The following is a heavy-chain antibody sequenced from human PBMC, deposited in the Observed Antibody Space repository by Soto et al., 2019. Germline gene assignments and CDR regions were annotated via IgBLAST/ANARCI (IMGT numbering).Heavy chain of an antibody. CDR3: ARGVGSGSYYNQYNWFDP. CDR1: GYTFTNYG. Sequence: ASVKVSCKASGYTFTNYGISWVRQAPGQGLEWMGWINVYNGNTKYALKVQGRVTMTTDTSTSTAYMELRSLRSDDTAVYYCARGVGSGSYYNQYNWFDPWGQGTLVTVSS. V-gene: IGHV1-18*01. D-gene: IGHD3-10*01. CDR2: INVYNGNT. J-gene: IGHJ5*02.